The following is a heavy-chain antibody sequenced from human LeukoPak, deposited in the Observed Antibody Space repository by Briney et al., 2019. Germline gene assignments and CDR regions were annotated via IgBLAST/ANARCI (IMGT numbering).Heavy chain of an antibody. J-gene: IGHJ4*02. V-gene: IGHV4-39*07. CDR1: GGSISSSSYY. Sequence: SETLSLTCTVSGGSISSSSYYWGWIRQPPGKGLEWIGSIYYSGSTCYNPSLKSRVTISVDTSKNQFSLKLSSVTAADTAVYYCARDGRDYGGNAEAFDYWGQGTLVTVSS. CDR2: IYYSGST. CDR3: ARDGRDYGGNAEAFDY. D-gene: IGHD4-23*01.